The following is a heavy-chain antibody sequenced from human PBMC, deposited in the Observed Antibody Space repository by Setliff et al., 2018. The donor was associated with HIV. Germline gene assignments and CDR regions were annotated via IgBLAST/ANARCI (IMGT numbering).Heavy chain of an antibody. D-gene: IGHD1-26*01. CDR1: GGSFSGYY. Sequence: LSLTCAVYGGSFSGYYWSWIRQPPGKGLEWIGEINHSGSTNYNPSLKSRVTISVDTSKNQFSLKLSSVTAADTAVYYCARPARENWFDPWGQGTLVTV. CDR3: ARPARENWFDP. J-gene: IGHJ5*02. CDR2: INHSGST. V-gene: IGHV4-34*01.